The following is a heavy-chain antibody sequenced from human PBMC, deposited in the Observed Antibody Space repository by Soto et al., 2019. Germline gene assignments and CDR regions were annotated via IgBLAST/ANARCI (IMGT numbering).Heavy chain of an antibody. CDR1: GDSFNSDNYY. Sequence: SETLSLTCSVSGDSFNSDNYYWGWIRQPPGKGLEWIGSIYYRGNTYYNPSLKTRVTISLDKSKSQFSLKLNSVTAADSAVYFCARLEGLATISYYFDYWGQGTLVTVSS. D-gene: IGHD3-9*01. V-gene: IGHV4-39*01. CDR2: IYYRGNT. CDR3: ARLEGLATISYYFDY. J-gene: IGHJ4*02.